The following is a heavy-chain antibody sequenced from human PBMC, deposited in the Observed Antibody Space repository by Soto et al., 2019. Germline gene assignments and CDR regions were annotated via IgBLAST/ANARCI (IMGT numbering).Heavy chain of an antibody. CDR3: ASSKTYYYDSSGLPAQAFDI. CDR1: GGTFSSYA. CDR2: IIPIFGTA. Sequence: GASVKVSCKASGGTFSSYAISWVRQAPGQGLEWMGGIIPIFGTANYAQKFQGRVTITADESTSTAYMELSSLRSEDTAVYYCASSKTYYYDSSGLPAQAFDIWGQGTMVTVSS. D-gene: IGHD3-22*01. J-gene: IGHJ3*02. V-gene: IGHV1-69*13.